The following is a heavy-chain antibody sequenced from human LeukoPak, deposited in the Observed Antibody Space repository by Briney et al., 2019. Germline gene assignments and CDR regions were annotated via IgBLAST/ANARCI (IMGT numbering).Heavy chain of an antibody. CDR3: ARRGDGYNLGYFDY. CDR1: GGTFSSYA. J-gene: IGHJ4*02. Sequence: SVKVSCKASGGTFSSYAISWVRQAPGQGLEWMGGIIPIFGTANYAQKFQGRVTITTDESTSTAYMELSSLRSEDTAVYYCARRGDGYNLGYFDYWGQGTLVTVSS. CDR2: IIPIFGTA. D-gene: IGHD5-24*01. V-gene: IGHV1-69*05.